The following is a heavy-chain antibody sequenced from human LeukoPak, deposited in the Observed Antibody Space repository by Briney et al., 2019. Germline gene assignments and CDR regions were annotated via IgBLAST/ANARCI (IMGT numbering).Heavy chain of an antibody. J-gene: IGHJ4*02. CDR1: GGSISSGDYY. CDR3: ARPGSSFGWYYFDF. D-gene: IGHD3-10*01. CDR2: IYYSGST. V-gene: IGHV4-30-4*01. Sequence: SETLSLTCTVSGGSISSGDYYWSWIRQPPGKGLEWIGYIYYSGSTYYNPSLKSRVTISVDTSKNQFSLKLTSVTAADTAVYYCARPGSSFGWYYFDFWGQGTLVTVSS.